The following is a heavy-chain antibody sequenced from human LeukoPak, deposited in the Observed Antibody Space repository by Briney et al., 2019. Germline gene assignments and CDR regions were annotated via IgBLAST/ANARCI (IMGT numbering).Heavy chain of an antibody. Sequence: GEPLKISCKASGYSFTSYWIGWVRQMPGKGLEWMGIIYPRDSETRYTPSFQGQVTISVDKSLTTAYLQWNSLKASDTAMYYCARQTAMGRSGDYWGQGTLVTVSS. CDR2: IYPRDSET. J-gene: IGHJ4*02. V-gene: IGHV5-51*01. CDR3: ARQTAMGRSGDY. D-gene: IGHD5-18*01. CDR1: GYSFTSYW.